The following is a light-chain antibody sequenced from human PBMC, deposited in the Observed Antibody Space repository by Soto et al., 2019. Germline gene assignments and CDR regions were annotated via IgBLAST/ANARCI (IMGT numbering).Light chain of an antibody. Sequence: QSALTQPASMSGSPGQSITISCTGTSSDGGGYNYVSWYQQHPGKAPKLMIYDVSNRPSGVSNRFSGSKSGNTASLTISGLQAEDEADYYCSSYTSSSTRGVFGGGTKVTVL. J-gene: IGLJ2*01. CDR1: SSDGGGYNY. CDR3: SSYTSSSTRGV. CDR2: DVS. V-gene: IGLV2-14*01.